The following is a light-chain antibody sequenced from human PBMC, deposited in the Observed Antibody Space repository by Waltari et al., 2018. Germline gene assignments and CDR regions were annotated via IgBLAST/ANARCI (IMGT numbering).Light chain of an antibody. CDR3: CSYAGSGTYV. CDR1: TSVVGDLNL. J-gene: IGLJ1*01. CDR2: EVI. V-gene: IGLV2-23*02. Sequence: QSALTQPASASGTPGQSITLSCTGPTSVVGDLNLSSWYQQHPGKAPKLMICEVIKRPSGVSDRFSGSKSGNTASLTISGLQAEDEADYYCCSYAGSGTYVFGTGTKVTVL.